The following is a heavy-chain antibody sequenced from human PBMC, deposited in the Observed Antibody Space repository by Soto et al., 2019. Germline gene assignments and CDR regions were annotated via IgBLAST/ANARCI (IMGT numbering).Heavy chain of an antibody. Sequence: SVGSLRLSCAASGFTFSSYAMSWVRQAPGKGLEWVSAISGSGGSTYYADSVKGRFTISRDNSKNTLYLQMNSLRAEDTAVYYCAKGLLLWFAEVWLDPWGQGITVTVYS. D-gene: IGHD3-10*01. J-gene: IGHJ5*02. CDR3: AKGLLLWFAEVWLDP. V-gene: IGHV3-23*01. CDR1: GFTFSSYA. CDR2: ISGSGGST.